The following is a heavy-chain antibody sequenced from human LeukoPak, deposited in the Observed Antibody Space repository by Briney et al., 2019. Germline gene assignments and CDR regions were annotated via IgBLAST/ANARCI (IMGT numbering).Heavy chain of an antibody. D-gene: IGHD3-22*01. CDR2: INHSGST. V-gene: IGHV4-34*01. CDR1: GGSFSGYY. CDR3: ARRYYDSSGYLLDY. Sequence: PSETLSLTCAVYGGSFSGYYWSWIRQPPGKGLEWIGEINHSGSTNYNPSLKSRVTISVDTSKNQFSLKLSSVTAADTAVYYCARRYYDSSGYLLDYWGQGTLVTVSS. J-gene: IGHJ4*02.